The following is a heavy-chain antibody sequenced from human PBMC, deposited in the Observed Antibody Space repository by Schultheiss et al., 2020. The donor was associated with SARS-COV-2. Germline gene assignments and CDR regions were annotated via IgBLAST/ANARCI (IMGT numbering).Heavy chain of an antibody. CDR1: GGSISSYY. J-gene: IGHJ4*02. D-gene: IGHD6-6*01. CDR2: IYYSGST. CDR3: ARDGSSSSAIAY. Sequence: SQTLSLTCTVSGGSISSYYWSWIRQPPGKGLEWIGSIYYSGSTYYNPSLKSRVTISVDTSKNQFSLQLSSVTAADTAVYYCARDGSSSSAIAYWGQGTLVTVSS. V-gene: IGHV4-59*12.